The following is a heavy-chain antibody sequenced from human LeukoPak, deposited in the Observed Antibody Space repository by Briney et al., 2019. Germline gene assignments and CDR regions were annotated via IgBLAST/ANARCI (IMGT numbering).Heavy chain of an antibody. CDR2: TSGSGGST. D-gene: IGHD2-2*01. CDR3: AKGGVYCSSTSCYPFDY. CDR1: GFTSSSHA. J-gene: IGHJ4*02. Sequence: GGSLRLSCAASGFTSSSHAMSWVRQAPGKGLEWVSATSGSGGSTYYADSVKGRFTISRDNSKNTLYLQLNSLRAEDTAVYYCAKGGVYCSSTSCYPFDYWGQGALVTVSS. V-gene: IGHV3-23*01.